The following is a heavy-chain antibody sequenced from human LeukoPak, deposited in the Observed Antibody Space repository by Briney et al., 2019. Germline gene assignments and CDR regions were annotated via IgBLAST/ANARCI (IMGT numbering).Heavy chain of an antibody. J-gene: IGHJ5*02. CDR2: IYYSGST. V-gene: IGHV4-59*12. CDR3: ARLRTAYCGGDCYSYWFDP. CDR1: GGSISSYY. Sequence: SETLSLTCTVSGGSISSYYWSWIRQPPGKGLEWIGYIYYSGSTNYNPSLKSRVTISVDRSKNQFSLKLSSVTAADTAVYYCARLRTAYCGGDCYSYWFDPWGQGTLVTVSS. D-gene: IGHD2-21*02.